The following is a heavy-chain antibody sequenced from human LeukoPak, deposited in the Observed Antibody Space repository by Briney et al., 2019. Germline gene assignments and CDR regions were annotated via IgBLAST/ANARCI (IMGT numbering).Heavy chain of an antibody. J-gene: IGHJ4*02. D-gene: IGHD3-10*01. CDR3: AKDRRITMVRGVIFDY. V-gene: IGHV3-23*01. CDR2: ISGSGGST. Sequence: GGSLRLSCAASGFTFSSYAMSWVRHAPGKGLEWVSAISGSGGSTYYADSVKGRFTISRDNSKNTLYLQMNSLRAEDTAVYYCAKDRRITMVRGVIFDYWGQGTLVTVSS. CDR1: GFTFSSYA.